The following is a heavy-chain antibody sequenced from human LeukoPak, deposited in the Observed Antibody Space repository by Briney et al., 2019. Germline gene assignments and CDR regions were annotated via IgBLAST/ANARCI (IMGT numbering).Heavy chain of an antibody. CDR1: GDTFTGYY. CDR2: INPNSGGT. V-gene: IGHV1-2*02. D-gene: IGHD4-23*01. Sequence: ASVKVSCKTSGDTFTGYYMHWVRQAPGQGLEWMGWINPNSGGTNYAQKFQGRVTMTRDTSISTAYMELSRLRSDDTAVYYCARGGGTVVTPDYFDYWGQGTLVTVSS. J-gene: IGHJ4*02. CDR3: ARGGGTVVTPDYFDY.